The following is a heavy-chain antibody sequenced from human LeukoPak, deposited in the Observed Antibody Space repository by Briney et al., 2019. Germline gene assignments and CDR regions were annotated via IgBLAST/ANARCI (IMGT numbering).Heavy chain of an antibody. V-gene: IGHV3-7*05. CDR2: IKEDGSEK. CDR1: GFTFSNYW. Sequence: GGSLRLSCAASGFTFSNYWMSWVRQAPGKGLEWVANIKEDGSEKYYVDSVKGRFTISRDNAKNSLYLQMNSLRAEDTALYYCAKFFLPYLAGGTGSRWGQGTLVTVSS. D-gene: IGHD3-10*01. CDR3: AKFFLPYLAGGTGSR. J-gene: IGHJ4*02.